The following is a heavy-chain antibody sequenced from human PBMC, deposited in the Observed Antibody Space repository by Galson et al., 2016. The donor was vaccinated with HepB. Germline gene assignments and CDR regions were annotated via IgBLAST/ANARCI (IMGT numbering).Heavy chain of an antibody. CDR2: IYYSGST. D-gene: IGHD3-10*01. V-gene: IGHV4-61*01. J-gene: IGHJ4*02. Sequence: ETLSLTCSVSGGSVSSPTYYWSWIRQPPGKALEWIGYIYYSGSTKYNPSLRSRVTMSVDTSKNQFSLTLSSVTAADTAVYYCARASKEFLSPSWDYWGQGTLVTVSS. CDR3: ARASKEFLSPSWDY. CDR1: GGSVSSPTYY.